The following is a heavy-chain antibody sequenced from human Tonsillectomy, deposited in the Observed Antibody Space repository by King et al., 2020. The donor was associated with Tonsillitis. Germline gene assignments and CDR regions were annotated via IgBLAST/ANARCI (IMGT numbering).Heavy chain of an antibody. CDR2: IYTGGTTT. Sequence: VQLVESGGGLVQPGGSLRLSCAASGFTFNNYGMTWVRQAPGKGLEWVSVIYTGGTTTYYADSVKGRFTISRDNSKNTLYLQMNSLRAEDTAIYYCAKDKAAAGPYDFWGQGTLVTVSS. J-gene: IGHJ4*02. D-gene: IGHD6-13*01. V-gene: IGHV3-23*03. CDR1: GFTFNNYG. CDR3: AKDKAAAGPYDF.